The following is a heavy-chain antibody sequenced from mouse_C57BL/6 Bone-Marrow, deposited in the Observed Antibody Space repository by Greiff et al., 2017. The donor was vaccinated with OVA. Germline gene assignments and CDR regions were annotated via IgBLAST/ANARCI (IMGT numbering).Heavy chain of an antibody. V-gene: IGHV5-4*01. Sequence: EVQLVESGGGLVKPGGSLKLSCAASGFTFSSYAMSWVRQTPEKRLEWVATISDGGRYTYYPDNVKGRFTISRDNAKNNLYLQMSHLKSEDTAMYYCARDLYYYGSSHWYFDVWGTGTTVTVSS. J-gene: IGHJ1*03. CDR2: ISDGGRYT. CDR3: ARDLYYYGSSHWYFDV. D-gene: IGHD1-1*01. CDR1: GFTFSSYA.